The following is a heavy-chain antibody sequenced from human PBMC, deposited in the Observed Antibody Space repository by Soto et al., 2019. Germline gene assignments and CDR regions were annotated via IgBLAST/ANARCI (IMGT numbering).Heavy chain of an antibody. D-gene: IGHD1-26*01. CDR1: GGSISSYY. CDR3: ARGVVGATDDYFDY. Sequence: SETLSLTCTVSGGSISSYYWSWIRQPPGKGLEWIGYIYYSGSTNYNPSLKSRVTISVDTSKNQLSLKLSSVTAADTAVYYCARGVVGATDDYFDYWGQGTLVTVSS. CDR2: IYYSGST. J-gene: IGHJ4*02. V-gene: IGHV4-59*01.